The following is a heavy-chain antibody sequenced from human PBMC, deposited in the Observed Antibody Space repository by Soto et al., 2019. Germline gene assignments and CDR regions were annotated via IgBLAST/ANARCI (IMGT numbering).Heavy chain of an antibody. CDR1: GYSFTSYW. D-gene: IGHD3-22*01. CDR2: IDPSDSYT. Sequence: GESLKISCKGSGYSFTSYWISWVRQMPGKGLEWMGRIDPSDSYTNYSPSFQGHVTISADKSISTAYLQWSSLKASDTAMYYCAKCGYDSSGRLLRYFQHWGQGTLVTVSS. CDR3: AKCGYDSSGRLLRYFQH. V-gene: IGHV5-10-1*01. J-gene: IGHJ1*01.